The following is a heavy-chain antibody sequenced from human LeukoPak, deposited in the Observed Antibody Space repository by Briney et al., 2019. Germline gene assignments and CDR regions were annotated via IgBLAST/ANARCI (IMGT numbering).Heavy chain of an antibody. V-gene: IGHV3-7*04. Sequence: GGSLRLSCAASGXTFSSYWMNWVRHAPGKGLEWVANIKPDGSDEYYVDSVKGRFTISRDNAENSLYLQMNSLRAEDTAVYYCARENFQYWAQGTLVTVSS. CDR3: ARENFQY. J-gene: IGHJ4*02. CDR2: IKPDGSDE. CDR1: GXTFSSYW.